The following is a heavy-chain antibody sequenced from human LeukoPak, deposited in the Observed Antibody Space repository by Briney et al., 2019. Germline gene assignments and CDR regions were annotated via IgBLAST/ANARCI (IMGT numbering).Heavy chain of an antibody. CDR3: AKDRPSWALGYCSGGSCYSPDSVY. D-gene: IGHD2-15*01. J-gene: IGHJ4*02. CDR2: ISGSGGST. V-gene: IGHV3-23*01. CDR1: GFTFSSYA. Sequence: GGSLRLSCAASGFTFSSYAMNWVRQAPGKGLEWVSVISGSGGSTYYADSVKGRFTISRDNSKNTLYLQMNSLRAEDTAVYYCAKDRPSWALGYCSGGSCYSPDSVYWGQGTLVTVS.